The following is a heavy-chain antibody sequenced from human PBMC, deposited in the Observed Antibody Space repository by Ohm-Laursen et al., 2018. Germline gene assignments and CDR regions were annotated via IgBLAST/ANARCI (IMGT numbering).Heavy chain of an antibody. CDR1: GGTFSSYA. D-gene: IGHD4-17*01. Sequence: SVKVSCKASGGTFSSYAISWVRQAPGQGLEWMGWINTNSGGTNSAQKFQGRVTMTRDTSISTAYMELSRLRSDDTAVYYCATVDYEDYPYWGQGTQVTVSS. V-gene: IGHV1-2*02. J-gene: IGHJ4*02. CDR2: INTNSGGT. CDR3: ATVDYEDYPY.